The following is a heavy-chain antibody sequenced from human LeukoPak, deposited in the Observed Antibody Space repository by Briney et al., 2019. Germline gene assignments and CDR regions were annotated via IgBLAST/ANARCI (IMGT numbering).Heavy chain of an antibody. D-gene: IGHD3-16*02. CDR2: IKQDGSEK. J-gene: IGHJ4*02. V-gene: IGHV3-7*01. CDR1: GGSFSGYY. CDR3: ARAWYDYVWGSYRSLLDY. Sequence: PSETLSLTCAVYGGSFSGYYWSWIRQPPGKGLEWVANIKQDGSEKYYADSVKGRFTISRDNAKNSLYLQMNSLRAEDTAVYYCARAWYDYVWGSYRSLLDYWGQGTLVTVSS.